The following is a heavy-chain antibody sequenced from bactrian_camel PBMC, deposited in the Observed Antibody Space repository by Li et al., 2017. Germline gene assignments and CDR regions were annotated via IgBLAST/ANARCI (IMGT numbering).Heavy chain of an antibody. V-gene: IGHV3S53*01. Sequence: VQLVESGGGSVQAGGSLRLSCTASGDHISTYYKTYCMAWFRQGPGKERQGVAAIDSDGTTTYADAVEGRFTISKDNAKNILYLQVNSLKPEDTAMYYCAAAAQGISLYSSEYGYWGQGTQVTVS. CDR2: IDSDGTT. D-gene: IGHD3*01. CDR3: AAAAQGISLYSSEYGY. J-gene: IGHJ4*01. CDR1: GDHISTYY.